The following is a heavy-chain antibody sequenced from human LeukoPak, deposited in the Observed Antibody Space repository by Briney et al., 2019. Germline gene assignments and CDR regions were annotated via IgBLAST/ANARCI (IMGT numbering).Heavy chain of an antibody. CDR3: ARDYYDTTGNFDY. D-gene: IGHD3-22*01. V-gene: IGHV4-34*01. J-gene: IGHJ4*02. Sequence: SETLSLTCAVYDGSFSGYYRSWIRQPPGKGLEWIGEINHSGSTNYNPSLKSRVTISVDTSKNQFSLKLSSVTAADTAVYYCARDYYDTTGNFDYWGQGTLVTVSS. CDR2: INHSGST. CDR1: DGSFSGYY.